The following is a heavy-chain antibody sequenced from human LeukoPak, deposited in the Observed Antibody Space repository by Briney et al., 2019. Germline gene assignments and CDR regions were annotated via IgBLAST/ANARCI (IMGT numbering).Heavy chain of an antibody. CDR1: GFTFSSYA. D-gene: IGHD6-19*01. V-gene: IGHV3-23*01. CDR3: ENVWVSGWSFDH. J-gene: IGHJ4*02. CDR2: ISGSGGST. Sequence: GGSLRLSCAASGFTFSSYAMSWVRQAPGKGLEWVSGISGSGGSTYYADSVKGRFTISRDNSKNTMYLQMNSLRAEDTAVYYCENVWVSGWSFDHWGQGPLVTVSS.